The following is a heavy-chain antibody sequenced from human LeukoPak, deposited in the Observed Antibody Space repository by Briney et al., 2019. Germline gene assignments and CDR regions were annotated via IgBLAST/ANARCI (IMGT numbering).Heavy chain of an antibody. J-gene: IGHJ4*02. V-gene: IGHV1-46*01. D-gene: IGHD1-26*01. CDR3: ARDLGQLRWSYYVFDD. CDR1: GYTFTSYG. CDR2: INPSGGST. Sequence: ASVKVSCKASGYTFTSYGISWVRQAPGQGLEWMGIINPSGGSTSYAQKFQGRVTMTRDTSTSTVYMELSSLRSEDTAVYYCARDLGQLRWSYYVFDDRGQGTLVTVSS.